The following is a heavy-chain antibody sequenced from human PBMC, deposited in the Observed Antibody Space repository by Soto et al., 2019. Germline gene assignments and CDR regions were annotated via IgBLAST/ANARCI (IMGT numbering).Heavy chain of an antibody. CDR3: AREFCSGDTCAQRFDI. CDR2: INPKSGVT. J-gene: IGHJ3*02. Sequence: GASVKVSCKTSGYSFTNYFMHWVRQAPGQGLEWMGWINPKSGVTGYIQKFQGWVTLTRDTSISTAYMELSRLTSDDTALYYCAREFCSGDTCAQRFDIWGQGTTVTVSS. V-gene: IGHV1-2*04. D-gene: IGHD2-15*01. CDR1: GYSFTNYF.